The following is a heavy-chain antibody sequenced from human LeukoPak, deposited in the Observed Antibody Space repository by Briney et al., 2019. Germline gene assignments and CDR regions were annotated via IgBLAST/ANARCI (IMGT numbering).Heavy chain of an antibody. D-gene: IGHD2-2*01. CDR2: ISSSSSYI. V-gene: IGHV3-21*01. J-gene: IGHJ4*02. CDR3: AEPGERLYQLPWFDY. Sequence: GGSLRLSCAASGFTFSSYSMNWVRQAPGKGLEWVSSISSSSSYIYYADSVKGRFTISRDNAKNSLYLQMNSLRAEDTAVYYCAEPGERLYQLPWFDYWGQGTPVTVSS. CDR1: GFTFSSYS.